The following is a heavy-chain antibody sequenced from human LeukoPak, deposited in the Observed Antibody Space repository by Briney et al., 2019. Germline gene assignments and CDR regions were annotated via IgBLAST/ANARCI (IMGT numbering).Heavy chain of an antibody. J-gene: IGHJ4*02. CDR1: GGSISSSSHY. D-gene: IGHD3-22*01. CDR3: ARERVYFDSSGHPSAASS. CDR2: IGYGGSP. Sequence: PSETLSLTCTVSGGSISSSSHYWVWIRQPPGKGLEWIGSIGYGGSPYYNPALEGRVTISVDTSKGHFSLKLTSVTAADTAVYFCARERVYFDSSGHPSAASSWGQGTLVTVSS. V-gene: IGHV4-39*07.